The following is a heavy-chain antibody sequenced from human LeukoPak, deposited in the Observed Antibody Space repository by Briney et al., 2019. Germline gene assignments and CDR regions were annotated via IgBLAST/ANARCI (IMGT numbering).Heavy chain of an antibody. CDR3: ARVNINNWHSCDY. CDR2: IYYSGSP. V-gene: IGHV4-4*02. D-gene: IGHD1-1*01. J-gene: IGHJ4*02. CDR1: GGSISSNNW. Sequence: SGTLSLTCAVSGGSISSNNWWGWVRQPPGKGLEWIGEIYYSGSPNYNPSLKSRVTISVDKSRNHFSLNLSSVTAADTAVYYCARVNINNWHSCDYWGQGTLVTVSS.